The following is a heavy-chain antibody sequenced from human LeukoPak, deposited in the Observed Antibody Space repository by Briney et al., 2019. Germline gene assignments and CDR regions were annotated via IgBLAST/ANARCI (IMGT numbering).Heavy chain of an antibody. CDR2: ISTRSSYI. CDR1: GFTFSSFG. Sequence: RGSLRLSCAASGFTFSSFGMNWVRQVPGKGLEWVSSISTRSSYIYYADSMKGRFTISRDNAKNSLYLQMNSLRAEDTALYYCARDQDTAAGPNFDYWGQGTLVTVSS. D-gene: IGHD6-13*01. V-gene: IGHV3-21*04. J-gene: IGHJ4*02. CDR3: ARDQDTAAGPNFDY.